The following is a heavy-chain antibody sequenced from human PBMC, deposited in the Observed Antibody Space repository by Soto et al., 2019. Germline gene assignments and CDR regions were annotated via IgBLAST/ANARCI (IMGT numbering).Heavy chain of an antibody. CDR3: AKDAVSGDGIWLMDS. D-gene: IGHD4-17*01. CDR1: GFTFSNYA. V-gene: IGHV3-23*01. Sequence: GGSLRLSCAASGFTFSNYAMTWARQAPGKGLEWVSSLLRSGSTAYYADSVRGRFTISSDTSANSLYLQMDSLRAEDTAIYYCAKDAVSGDGIWLMDSWGQGTVVTFSS. CDR2: LLRSGSTA. J-gene: IGHJ5*02.